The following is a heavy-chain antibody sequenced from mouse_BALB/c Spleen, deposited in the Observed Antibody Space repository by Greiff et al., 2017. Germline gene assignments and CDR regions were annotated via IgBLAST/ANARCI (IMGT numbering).Heavy chain of an antibody. J-gene: IGHJ3*01. V-gene: IGHV5-4*02. CDR3: ARGYGNYVVSWFAY. CDR1: GFTFSDYY. Sequence: EVMLVESGGGLVKPGGSLKLSCAASGFTFSDYYMYWVRQTPEKRLEWVATISDGGSYTYYPDSVKGRFTISRDNAKNNLYLQMSSLKSEDTAMYYCARGYGNYVVSWFAYWGQGTLVTVSA. CDR2: ISDGGSYT. D-gene: IGHD2-10*02.